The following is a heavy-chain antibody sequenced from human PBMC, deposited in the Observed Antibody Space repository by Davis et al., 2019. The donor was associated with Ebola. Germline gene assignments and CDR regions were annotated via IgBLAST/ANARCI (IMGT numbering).Heavy chain of an antibody. CDR3: AKNQFYDMNV. CDR1: GGAINTYDC. J-gene: IGHJ6*04. CDR2: ICRGGGT. V-gene: IGHV4-4*02. Sequence: MPSETLSLTCAASGGAINTYDCWSVVRQPPGKGLEWLGEICRGGGTNYHPSLESRVTMSVDTSKNLYFLDLTSVTAADTAIYYCAKNQFYDMNVWGRGTTVTVSS.